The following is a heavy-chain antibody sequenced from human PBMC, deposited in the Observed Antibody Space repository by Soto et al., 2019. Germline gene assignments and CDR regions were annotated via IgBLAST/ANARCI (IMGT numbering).Heavy chain of an antibody. Sequence: QVQLVQSGAEVKKPGSSVKVSCTASEGTFNFYTINWVRQAPGQGLEWVGRVNPIVGMSNYGQKFQGRMSITADKSTTTASMSLNSLKSEDTAIYYCATSYGSGSTHFDSWGQGTLVTVSS. CDR3: ATSYGSGSTHFDS. V-gene: IGHV1-69*02. J-gene: IGHJ4*02. D-gene: IGHD3-10*01. CDR2: VNPIVGMS. CDR1: EGTFNFYT.